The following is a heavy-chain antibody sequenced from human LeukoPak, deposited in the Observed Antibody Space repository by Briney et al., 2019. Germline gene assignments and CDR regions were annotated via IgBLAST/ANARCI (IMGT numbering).Heavy chain of an antibody. D-gene: IGHD6-19*01. J-gene: IGHJ6*03. CDR1: GFTVSSNY. V-gene: IGHV3-7*01. CDR2: IKQDGSEK. Sequence: PGGSLRLSCAASGFTVSSNYMSWVRQAPGKGLEWVANIKQDGSEKYYVDSVEGRFTISRDNAKNSLYLQMNSLRAEDTAVYYCASLPRWLSYYYMDVGGKGTTVTVSS. CDR3: ASLPRWLSYYYMDV.